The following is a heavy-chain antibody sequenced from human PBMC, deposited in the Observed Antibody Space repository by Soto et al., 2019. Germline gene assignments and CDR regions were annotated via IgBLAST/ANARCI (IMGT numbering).Heavy chain of an antibody. Sequence: EVQLVESGGGLVQPGGSLRLSCAASGFTFSSYWMSWVRQAPGKGLEWVANIKQDGSEKYYVDSVKGRFTISRDNAKNSLYLQMNSLRAEDTAVYYCARDGDRYCSGGGRGGCQAEYFQHWGQGTLVTVSS. V-gene: IGHV3-7*01. J-gene: IGHJ1*01. D-gene: IGHD2-15*01. CDR3: ARDGDRYCSGGGRGGCQAEYFQH. CDR2: IKQDGSEK. CDR1: GFTFSSYW.